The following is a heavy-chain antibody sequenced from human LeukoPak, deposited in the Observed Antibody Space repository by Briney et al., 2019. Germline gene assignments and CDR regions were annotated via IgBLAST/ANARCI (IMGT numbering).Heavy chain of an antibody. CDR3: ARERDYDSSGSMLQH. CDR2: INPSGGST. D-gene: IGHD3-22*01. V-gene: IGHV1-46*01. J-gene: IGHJ1*01. CDR1: GYTFTSYY. Sequence: ASMKVSCKASGYTFTSYYMHWVRQAPGQGLEWMGIINPSGGSTSYAQKFQGRVTITADESTSTAYMELSSLRSEDTAVYYCARERDYDSSGSMLQHWGQGTLVTVSS.